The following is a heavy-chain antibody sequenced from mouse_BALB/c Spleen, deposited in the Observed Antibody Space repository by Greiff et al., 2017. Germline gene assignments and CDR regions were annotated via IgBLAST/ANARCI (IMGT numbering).Heavy chain of an antibody. V-gene: IGHV1-18*01. CDR2: INPNNGGT. Sequence: EVKLVESGPELVKPGASVKIPCKASGYTFTDYNMDWVKQSHGKSLEWIGDINPNNGGTIYNQKFKGKATLTVDKSSSTAYMELRSLTSEDTAVYYCARSEGLRPYYFDYWGQGTTLTVSS. CDR1: GYTFTDYN. D-gene: IGHD2-4*01. J-gene: IGHJ2*01. CDR3: ARSEGLRPYYFDY.